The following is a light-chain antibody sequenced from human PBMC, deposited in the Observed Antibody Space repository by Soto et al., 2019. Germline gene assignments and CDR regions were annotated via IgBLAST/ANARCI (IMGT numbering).Light chain of an antibody. Sequence: EIVLTQSPGTLSLSPGERATLPCRASQSVKSSYFAWYQNKPGQAPRLLIYGTSSRATGIPDRFSGSGSGTDFTLTISRLQPEDFAVYYCQQYSSYPLTFGGGTKVEIK. V-gene: IGKV3-20*01. CDR1: QSVKSSY. CDR2: GTS. CDR3: QQYSSYPLT. J-gene: IGKJ4*01.